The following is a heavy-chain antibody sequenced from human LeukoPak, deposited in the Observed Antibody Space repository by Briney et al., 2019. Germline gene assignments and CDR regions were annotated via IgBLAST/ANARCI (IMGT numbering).Heavy chain of an antibody. V-gene: IGHV3-11*01. D-gene: IGHD3-16*01. CDR2: ISTSGGSV. J-gene: IGHJ5*02. CDR3: ARDRQFRLHDP. Sequence: PGGSLRLSCTASGFTFSDYYMSWIRQAPGKGLEWLSYISTSGGSVSYVDSVKGRFTISRGNAKNSVYLQIDSLRAEDTAMYYCARDRQFRLHDPWGQGILVTVSS. CDR1: GFTFSDYY.